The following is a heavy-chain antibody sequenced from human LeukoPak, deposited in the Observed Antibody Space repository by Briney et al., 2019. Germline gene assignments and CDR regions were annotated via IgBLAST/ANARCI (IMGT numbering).Heavy chain of an antibody. CDR2: ISPSGSTI. V-gene: IGHV3-11*04. D-gene: IGHD1-26*01. Sequence: GGSLRLSCAASGFIFSDYYMTWIRQAPGKGREWVSYISPSGSTIFYADSVKGRFTISRDNSKKSLYLEVNSLRAEDTAVYFCARCTGSYSYYFDYWGQGSLVTVSS. J-gene: IGHJ4*02. CDR1: GFIFSDYY. CDR3: ARCTGSYSYYFDY.